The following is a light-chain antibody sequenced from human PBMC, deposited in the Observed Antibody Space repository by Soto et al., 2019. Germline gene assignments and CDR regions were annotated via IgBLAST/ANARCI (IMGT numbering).Light chain of an antibody. Sequence: QSALTQPPSASGSPGQSVTISCTGTSSDVGGYNYVSWYQQHPGKAPKLMIYEVSKRPSGVPDRFSGSKSGNTASLPVSGLQDEDEADNYCSSYGGSSIRVFGTGTKLTVL. CDR2: EVS. CDR1: SSDVGGYNY. CDR3: SSYGGSSIRV. V-gene: IGLV2-8*01. J-gene: IGLJ1*01.